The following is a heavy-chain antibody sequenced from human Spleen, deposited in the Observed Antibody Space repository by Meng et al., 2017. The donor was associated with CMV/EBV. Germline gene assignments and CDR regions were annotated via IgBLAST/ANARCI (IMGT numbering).Heavy chain of an antibody. D-gene: IGHD3-3*01. CDR1: GFTFSSYA. CDR2: ISYDGSNK. V-gene: IGHV3-30-3*01. CDR3: ARIYDFWSGFSRYFDY. J-gene: IGHJ4*02. Sequence: GGSLRLSCAASGFTFSSYAMHWVRQAPGKGLEWVAVISYDGSNKYYADSVKGRFTISRDNSKDTLYLQVSTLRAEDTAVYFCARIYDFWSGFSRYFDYWGQGTVVTVSS.